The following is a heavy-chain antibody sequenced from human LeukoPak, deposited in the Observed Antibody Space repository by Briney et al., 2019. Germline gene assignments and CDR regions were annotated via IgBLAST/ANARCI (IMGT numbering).Heavy chain of an antibody. Sequence: GGSLRLSCAASGFSFSSYGMHWVRQTPGKGLEWVAVIWYDGSNKYYADSVKGRFTISRDNSKNTLYLQMNSLRAEDTAVYYCASSGGDRGDYWGQGTLVTVSS. J-gene: IGHJ4*02. CDR2: IWYDGSNK. V-gene: IGHV3-33*08. CDR1: GFSFSSYG. D-gene: IGHD2-21*02. CDR3: ASSGGDRGDY.